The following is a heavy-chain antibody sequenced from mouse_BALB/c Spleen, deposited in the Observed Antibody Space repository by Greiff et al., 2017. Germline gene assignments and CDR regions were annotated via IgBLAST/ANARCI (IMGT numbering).Heavy chain of an antibody. CDR3: ATPFAD. CDR2: ISYSGST. V-gene: IGHV3-2*02. CDR1: GYSITSDYA. J-gene: IGHJ3*01. Sequence: EVKLQESGPGLVKPSQSLSLTCTVPGYSITSDYAWNWIRQFPGNKLEWMGYISYSGSTSYNPSLKSRISITRDTSKNQFFLQLKSVTTEDTATYYCATPFADWGKGTLGTVSA.